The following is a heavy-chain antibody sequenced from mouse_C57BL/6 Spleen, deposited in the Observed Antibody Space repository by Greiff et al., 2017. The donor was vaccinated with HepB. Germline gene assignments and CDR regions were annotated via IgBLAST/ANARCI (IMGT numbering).Heavy chain of an antibody. D-gene: IGHD2-4*01. CDR1: GFTFSSYA. Sequence: EVRVVESGGGLVKPGGSLKLSCAASGFTFSSYAMSWVRQTPEKRLEWVATISDGGSYTYYPDNVKGRFTISRDNAKNNLYLQMSHLKSEDTAMYYCARDGDDLYFDVWGTGTTVTVSS. V-gene: IGHV5-4*01. CDR3: ARDGDDLYFDV. CDR2: ISDGGSYT. J-gene: IGHJ1*03.